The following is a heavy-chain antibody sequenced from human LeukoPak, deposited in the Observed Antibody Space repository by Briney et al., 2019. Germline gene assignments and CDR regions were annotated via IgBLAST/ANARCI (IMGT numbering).Heavy chain of an antibody. V-gene: IGHV7-4-1*02. D-gene: IGHD3-3*01. CDR2: INTNTGNP. CDR3: ARVSRSRGEWLFDY. CDR1: GYTFTSYA. Sequence: ASVKVSCKASGYTFTSYAMHWVRQAPGQGLEWMGWINTNTGNPTYVQGFTGRFVFSLDTSVSTAYLQISSLKTEDTAVYYCARVSRSRGEWLFDYWGQGTLVSVSS. J-gene: IGHJ4*02.